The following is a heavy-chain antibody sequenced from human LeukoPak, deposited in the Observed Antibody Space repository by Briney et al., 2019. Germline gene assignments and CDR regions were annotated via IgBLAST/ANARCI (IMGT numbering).Heavy chain of an antibody. Sequence: GSLRLSCAASGFTFSSYWMHWVRQAPGKGLVWVSRIKSDGSSTSYADSVKGRLTISRDNAKNTLYLQMNSLRAEDTAVYYCARERKYDSNFDYWGQGTLVTVSS. CDR2: IKSDGSST. J-gene: IGHJ4*02. D-gene: IGHD1-1*01. CDR1: GFTFSSYW. CDR3: ARERKYDSNFDY. V-gene: IGHV3-74*01.